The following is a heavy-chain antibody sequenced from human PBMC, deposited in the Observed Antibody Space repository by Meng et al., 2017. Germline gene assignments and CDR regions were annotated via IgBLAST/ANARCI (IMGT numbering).Heavy chain of an antibody. CDR3: ARIGDWGSTRYFDY. CDR1: GGSISSSNW. D-gene: IGHD7-27*01. V-gene: IGHV4-4*02. J-gene: IGHJ4*02. Sequence: QLQLQEWGPRLVNPSGTLSVTCAVSGGSISSSNWWSCVRQPPEKGLEWIGEIYHSGSTDYNPSLKSRVTISVDKSKNQFSLKLSSVTAADTAVYYCARIGDWGSTRYFDYWGQGTLVTVSS. CDR2: IYHSGST.